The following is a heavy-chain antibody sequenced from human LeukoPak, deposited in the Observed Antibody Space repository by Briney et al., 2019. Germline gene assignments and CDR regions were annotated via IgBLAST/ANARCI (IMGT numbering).Heavy chain of an antibody. V-gene: IGHV3-23*01. CDR1: GFTFSSYA. CDR3: AKANGRGYSYGYALDY. Sequence: GGSLRLSCAASGFTFSSYAMSWVRQAPGKGLEWVSAISGSGGSTYYADSVKGRFTISRDNSKKTLYLQMNSLRAEDTAVYYCAKANGRGYSYGYALDYWGQGTLVTVSS. CDR2: ISGSGGST. J-gene: IGHJ4*02. D-gene: IGHD5-18*01.